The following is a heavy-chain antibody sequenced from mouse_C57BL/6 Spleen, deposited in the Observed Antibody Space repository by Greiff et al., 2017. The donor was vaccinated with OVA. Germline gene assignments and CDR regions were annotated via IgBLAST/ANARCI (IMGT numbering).Heavy chain of an antibody. D-gene: IGHD1-1*01. CDR1: GYTFTSYW. CDR2: IDPSDSYT. J-gene: IGHJ1*03. Sequence: QVQLQQPGAELVMPGASVKLSCKASGYTFTSYWMHWVKQRPGQGLEWIGEIDPSDSYTNYNQKFKGKSTLTVDKSSSTAYMQLSSLTSEDSAVYYCARSDYGSWYFDVWGTGTTVTVSS. V-gene: IGHV1-69*01. CDR3: ARSDYGSWYFDV.